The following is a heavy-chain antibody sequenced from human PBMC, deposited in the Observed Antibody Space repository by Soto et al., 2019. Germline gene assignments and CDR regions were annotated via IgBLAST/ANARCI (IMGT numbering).Heavy chain of an antibody. CDR3: ATLPAAMYFYGSDV. CDR1: GGSVSISTYY. D-gene: IGHD2-2*01. V-gene: IGHV4-39*01. J-gene: IGHJ6*02. Sequence: QLQLRESGPGLVKPSETLSLTCSVSGGSVSISTYYWAWVRQTPGKGLEWLGSILNSGSTYYNPTLESRLTMSVDTSEDQFSLNLSSVTATDTGVYYCATLPAAMYFYGSDVWGPGTKVTVSS. CDR2: ILNSGST.